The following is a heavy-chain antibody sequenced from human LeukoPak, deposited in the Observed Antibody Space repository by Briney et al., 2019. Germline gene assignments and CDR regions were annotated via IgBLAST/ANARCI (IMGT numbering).Heavy chain of an antibody. Sequence: GASVKVSCKASGYTFTGYYMHWVRQAPGQGLEWMGRINPNSGGTNYAQKFQGRVTMTRDTSISTAYMELSRLRSDDTAVYYCAGVPAATWTQNAGGYFDYWGQGTLVTVSS. D-gene: IGHD2-2*01. CDR1: GYTFTGYY. J-gene: IGHJ4*02. CDR3: AGVPAATWTQNAGGYFDY. V-gene: IGHV1-2*06. CDR2: INPNSGGT.